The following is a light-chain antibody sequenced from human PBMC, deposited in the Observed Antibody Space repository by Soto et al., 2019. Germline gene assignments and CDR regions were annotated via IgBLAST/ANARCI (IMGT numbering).Light chain of an antibody. CDR1: SSDVGGYNF. J-gene: IGLJ1*01. Sequence: QSVLTQPASVSGSPGQSITISCTGTSSDVGGYNFVSWYQQHPGKAPKLMIYDVSYRPSGVSNRFSGSKSGNTASLIISGLQAEDEADYYCSSYTSSSTLVFGTGTRSPS. V-gene: IGLV2-14*01. CDR3: SSYTSSSTLV. CDR2: DVS.